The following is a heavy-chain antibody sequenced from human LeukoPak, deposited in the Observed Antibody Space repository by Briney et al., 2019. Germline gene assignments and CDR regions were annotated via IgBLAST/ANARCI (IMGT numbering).Heavy chain of an antibody. CDR1: GGSISSSSYY. J-gene: IGHJ3*02. CDR2: IYYSGST. Sequence: SETLSLTCTVSGGSISSSSYYWGWIRQPPGKGLEWIGSIYYSGSTYYNPSLKSRVTISVDTSKHQFNLRLTSVTAADTAIYYCARRNDFDIWGPGTMVTVSS. V-gene: IGHV4-39*01. CDR3: ARRNDFDI.